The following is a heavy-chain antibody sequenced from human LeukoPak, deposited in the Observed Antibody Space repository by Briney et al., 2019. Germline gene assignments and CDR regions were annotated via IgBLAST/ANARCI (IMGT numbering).Heavy chain of an antibody. V-gene: IGHV4-4*07. CDR2: IYTIGRA. Sequence: PSETLSLTCTVSGGSISSYYWSWIRPPAGKGLEWMGRIYTIGRANYNPSLRSRVTMSVDTSKNQFSLKLSSVTAADTAVYYCARGAYPVLRYFDWSQTYFDYWGQGTLVTVSS. J-gene: IGHJ4*02. D-gene: IGHD3-9*01. CDR3: ARGAYPVLRYFDWSQTYFDY. CDR1: GGSISSYY.